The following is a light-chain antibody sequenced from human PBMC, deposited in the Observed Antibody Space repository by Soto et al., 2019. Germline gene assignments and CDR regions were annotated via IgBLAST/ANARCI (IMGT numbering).Light chain of an antibody. CDR3: QQRSNWPLT. Sequence: EIVLTQSPATLSLSPGDRATLSCRASQSVSSYLAWFQQKPGQAPRLLIYDASNRATGISARFSGSGSGTDFTLTISSLEPDDLAVYYCQQRSNWPLTFGPGTRLE. V-gene: IGKV3-11*01. CDR2: DAS. CDR1: QSVSSY. J-gene: IGKJ5*01.